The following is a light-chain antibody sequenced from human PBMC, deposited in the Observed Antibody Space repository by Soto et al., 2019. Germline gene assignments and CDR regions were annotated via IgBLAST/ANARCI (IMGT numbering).Light chain of an antibody. CDR3: SSYTSSSTLAV. Sequence: QSALTQPASVSASPGQSITISCTGTSSDVGGYNYVSWYQQHPGKAPKLMIYAVSNRPSGVSNRFSGSKSGNTASLTISGLQAEDEADYYCSSYTSSSTLAVFGGGTKLTVL. V-gene: IGLV2-14*01. CDR1: SSDVGGYNY. CDR2: AVS. J-gene: IGLJ3*02.